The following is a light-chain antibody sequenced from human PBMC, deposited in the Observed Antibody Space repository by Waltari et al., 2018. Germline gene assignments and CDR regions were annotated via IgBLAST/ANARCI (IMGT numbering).Light chain of an antibody. J-gene: IGLJ2*01. CDR1: RSNIRSLS. CDR2: RNN. Sequence: QSVLTQPTSASGTPGPGLTIFCSVSRSNIRSLSENLYQPLPGTAPKLFIYRNNQRPSGVPDRFSGSKSGTSASLAISGLQSEDEADYYCATWDASLNMMIFGGGTKLTVL. V-gene: IGLV1-44*01. CDR3: ATWDASLNMMI.